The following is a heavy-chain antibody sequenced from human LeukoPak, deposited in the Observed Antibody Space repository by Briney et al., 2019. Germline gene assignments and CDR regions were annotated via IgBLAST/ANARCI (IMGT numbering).Heavy chain of an antibody. D-gene: IGHD2-21*02. V-gene: IGHV3-21*01. CDR3: ARDSGTCGGDCYRPADY. CDR1: GFTFSSYE. CDR2: ISSSSSYI. J-gene: IGHJ4*02. Sequence: GGSLRLSCAASGFTFSSYEMNWVRQAPGKGLEWVSSISSSSSYIYYADSVKGRFTISRDNAKNSLYLQMNSLRAEDTAVYYCARDSGTCGGDCYRPADYWGQGTLVTVSS.